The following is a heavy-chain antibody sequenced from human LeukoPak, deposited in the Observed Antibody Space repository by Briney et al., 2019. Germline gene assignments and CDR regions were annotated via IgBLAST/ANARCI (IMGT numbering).Heavy chain of an antibody. CDR2: IKQDGSKK. CDR1: GFTFSSYG. J-gene: IGHJ6*03. Sequence: TGGSLRLSCAASGFTFSSYGMHWVRQAPGKGLEWVANIKQDGSKKYYVDSVKGRFTISRDNAKNSLYLQMNSLRAEDTVVYYCARREYDILTGYYYYYYMDVWGKGTTVTVSS. D-gene: IGHD3-9*01. V-gene: IGHV3-7*01. CDR3: ARREYDILTGYYYYYYMDV.